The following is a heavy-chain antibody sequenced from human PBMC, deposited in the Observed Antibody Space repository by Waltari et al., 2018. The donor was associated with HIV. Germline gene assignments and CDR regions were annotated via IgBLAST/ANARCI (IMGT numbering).Heavy chain of an antibody. V-gene: IGHV1-46*01. J-gene: IGHJ4*02. CDR3: ARVAYSSSWTPPFDY. Sequence: QVQLVQSGAEVKKPGASVKVSCKASGYTFTSYYMHWVRQAPGHGLEWMGMINPGWGYTSYAQKFQGRVTMTRDTSTSTVYMELSSLRSDDAAVYYCARVAYSSSWTPPFDYWGQGTLVTVSS. CDR2: INPGWGYT. D-gene: IGHD6-13*01. CDR1: GYTFTSYY.